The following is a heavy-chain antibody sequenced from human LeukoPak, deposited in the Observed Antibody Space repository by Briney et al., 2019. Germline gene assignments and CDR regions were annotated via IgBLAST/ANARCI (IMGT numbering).Heavy chain of an antibody. CDR3: ARAKGGFRDLFMGLDY. V-gene: IGHV4-61*01. CDR2: VFPSGGT. CDR1: GDFDSSTLFY. J-gene: IGHJ4*02. D-gene: IGHD3-10*01. Sequence: SETLSLTCTVSGDFDSSTLFYWSWLRQSPGKRLEWIGNVFPSGGTNSNPSLESRVSMSMDTTKRQFSLRLKSVTAADTAVHYCARAKGGFRDLFMGLDYWGQGTLVAVSS.